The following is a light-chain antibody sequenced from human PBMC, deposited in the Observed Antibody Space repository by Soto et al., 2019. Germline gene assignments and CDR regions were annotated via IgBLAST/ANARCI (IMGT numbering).Light chain of an antibody. CDR3: QQYNNWPIT. V-gene: IGKV3-15*01. CDR1: QSVSSN. CDR2: GAS. Sequence: EIVMPQSPATLSVSPGERATLSCRASQSVSSNLAWYQQKPCQAPRLLIYGASTRATGIPARFSGSGSVTEFNLAIGSLQSEDFAVYYCQQYNNWPITFGPGTKVDIK. J-gene: IGKJ3*01.